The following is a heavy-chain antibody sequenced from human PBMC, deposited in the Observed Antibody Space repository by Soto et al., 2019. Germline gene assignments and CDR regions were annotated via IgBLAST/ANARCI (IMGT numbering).Heavy chain of an antibody. Sequence: QVQLVESGGGVVQPGKSLRLSCAASGFSFSSYGMHWVRQAPGKGLEWVAVIWYDGSNEDYADSGKGRFAISRDNSKNKLYLQMNSLRADDTAVYYCARDRDYYDNSGYALDIWGQGTVVTDSS. J-gene: IGHJ3*02. D-gene: IGHD3-22*01. V-gene: IGHV3-33*01. CDR2: IWYDGSNE. CDR3: ARDRDYYDNSGYALDI. CDR1: GFSFSSYG.